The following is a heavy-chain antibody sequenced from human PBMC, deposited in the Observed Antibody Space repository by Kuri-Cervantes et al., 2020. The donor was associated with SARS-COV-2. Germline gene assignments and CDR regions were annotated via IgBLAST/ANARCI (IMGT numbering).Heavy chain of an antibody. J-gene: IGHJ4*02. CDR3: ARDETTYYDFWSGYYASY. V-gene: IGHV1-18*01. CDR1: GYTFTSYG. CDR2: INKGNT. D-gene: IGHD3-3*01. Sequence: ASVKVSCKASGYTFTSYGISWVRQAPGQGLQWMGWINKGNTKYAQKFQGRVTMTTDTSTSTAYMELRSLRSDDTAVYYCARDETTYYDFWSGYYASYWGQGTLVTVSS.